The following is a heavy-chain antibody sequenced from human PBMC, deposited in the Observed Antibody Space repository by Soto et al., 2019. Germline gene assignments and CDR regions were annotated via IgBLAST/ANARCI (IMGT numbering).Heavy chain of an antibody. J-gene: IGHJ6*02. CDR1: GFTFSSYS. CDR3: ARARPYVFWSGLDPNYYSYGMDV. V-gene: IGHV3-21*01. D-gene: IGHD3-3*01. Sequence: GGSLRLSCAASGFTFSSYSMNWVRQAPGKGLEWVSSISSSSSYIYYADSVKGRFTISRDNAKNSLYLQMNSLRAEDTAVYYWARARPYVFWSGLDPNYYSYGMDVGAQGTTVTVSS. CDR2: ISSSSSYI.